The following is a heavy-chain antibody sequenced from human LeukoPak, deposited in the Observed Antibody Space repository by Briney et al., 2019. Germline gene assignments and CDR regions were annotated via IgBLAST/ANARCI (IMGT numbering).Heavy chain of an antibody. CDR2: ISAYNGKT. J-gene: IGHJ5*02. CDR1: GYTFNSYG. D-gene: IGHD1-26*01. Sequence: ASVKVSCKASGYTFNSYGISWVRQAPGQGLEWVGWISAYNGKTNSAQKSQGRVTMTTDTSTRTAYMELRSLRSDDTAVYYCARDGTRASWFDPWGQGTLVTVSS. CDR3: ARDGTRASWFDP. V-gene: IGHV1-18*01.